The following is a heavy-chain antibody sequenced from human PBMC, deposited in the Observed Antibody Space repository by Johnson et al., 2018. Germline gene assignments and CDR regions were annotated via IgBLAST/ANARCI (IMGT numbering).Heavy chain of an antibody. D-gene: IGHD1-1*01. Sequence: QVQLVQSGAEVKKPGASVKVSCKASGYTFTSYYVHWVRQAPGQGLEWMAIINPSGGSTTYAQKFQGRVTVTRDTSTSTVYMELSSLRSEDTAVYYCARDRYKVTPPHYDFGMDVWGQGTTVTVSS. V-gene: IGHV1-46*01. J-gene: IGHJ6*02. CDR3: ARDRYKVTPPHYDFGMDV. CDR1: GYTFTSYY. CDR2: INPSGGST.